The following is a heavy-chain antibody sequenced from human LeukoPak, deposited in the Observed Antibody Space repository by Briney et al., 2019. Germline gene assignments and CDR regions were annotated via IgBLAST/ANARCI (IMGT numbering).Heavy chain of an antibody. CDR1: GGSFSGYY. J-gene: IGHJ6*03. CDR2: INHSGST. CDR3: ARVGTLMEMLLRYYYYYMDV. D-gene: IGHD2-21*01. Sequence: SETLSLTCAVYGGSFSGYYWSWIRQPPGKGLEWIGEINHSGSTNYNPSLKSRVTISVDTSKNQFSLKLSSVTAADTAVYYCARVGTLMEMLLRYYYYYMDVWGKGTTVTVSS. V-gene: IGHV4-34*01.